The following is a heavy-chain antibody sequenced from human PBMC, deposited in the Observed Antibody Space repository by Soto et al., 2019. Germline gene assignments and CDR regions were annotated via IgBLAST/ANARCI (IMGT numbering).Heavy chain of an antibody. CDR3: ALRRVAYADF. CDR2: LYSGGNT. D-gene: IGHD2-2*01. V-gene: IGHV3-53*01. J-gene: IGHJ4*02. CDR1: EFTVTNNE. Sequence: LRLSCAASEFTVTNNEMSWVRQAPGKGLEWVSILYSGGNTYYADSVEGRFTISRDGSKNTLYLHMNSLRAEDTAVYYCALRRVAYADFWGQGTRVTVSS.